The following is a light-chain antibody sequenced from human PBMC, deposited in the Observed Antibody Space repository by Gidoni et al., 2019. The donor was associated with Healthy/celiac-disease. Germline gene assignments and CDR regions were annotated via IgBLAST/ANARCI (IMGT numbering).Light chain of an antibody. Sequence: HSALTQPHHASGSPAQSVTISCTGTSSYVGGYNYVSWYQQHPGKAPKLMIYEVSKRPSGVPERFSGSKSGNTASLTVSGLQAEDEADYYCSSYAGSNNFVFGTGTKVTVL. J-gene: IGLJ1*01. CDR3: SSYAGSNNFV. V-gene: IGLV2-8*01. CDR1: SSYVGGYNY. CDR2: EVS.